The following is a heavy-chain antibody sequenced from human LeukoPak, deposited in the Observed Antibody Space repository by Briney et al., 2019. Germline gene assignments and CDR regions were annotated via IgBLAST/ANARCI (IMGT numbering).Heavy chain of an antibody. CDR2: IIPSLDVA. Sequence: SVKVSCKASGDTFIPYTFSWVRQAPGQGLEWIGRIIPSLDVANYAQKFQGRVTMTRDTSTSTVYMELCSLRSEDTAVYYCARGGLVVVPAASTGSWWFDPWGQGTLVTVSS. D-gene: IGHD2-2*01. V-gene: IGHV1-69*02. CDR3: ARGGLVVVPAASTGSWWFDP. J-gene: IGHJ5*02. CDR1: GDTFIPYT.